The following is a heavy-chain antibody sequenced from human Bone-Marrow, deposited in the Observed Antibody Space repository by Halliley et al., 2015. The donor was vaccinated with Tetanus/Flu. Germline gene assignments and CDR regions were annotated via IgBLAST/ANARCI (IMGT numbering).Heavy chain of an antibody. Sequence: GVGGVSGKRPTAPETFYPDPVKGRFTISRGKSKNTLDLQLNSLRAEDTAVYYCARGLRQPDFWGQGTLVTVSS. D-gene: IGHD4-17*01. CDR3: ARGLRQPDF. CDR2: KRPTAPET. V-gene: IGHV3-23*01. J-gene: IGHJ4*02.